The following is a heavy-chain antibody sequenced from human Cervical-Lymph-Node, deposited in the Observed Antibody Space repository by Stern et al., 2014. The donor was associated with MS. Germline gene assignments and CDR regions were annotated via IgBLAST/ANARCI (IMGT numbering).Heavy chain of an antibody. V-gene: IGHV4-59*01. D-gene: IGHD6-19*01. Sequence: QLQLQESGPGLVKPSETLSLMCTVSGDSISNYYWNWIRQTPARGLQWIGYVYYTGSTSYNPSLNGRVTISLGTSKNEFSLKLDSVTAADTAVYYCARGGIALALNWFDLWGQGTPVTVSS. CDR3: ARGGIALALNWFDL. J-gene: IGHJ5*02. CDR2: VYYTGST. CDR1: GDSISNYY.